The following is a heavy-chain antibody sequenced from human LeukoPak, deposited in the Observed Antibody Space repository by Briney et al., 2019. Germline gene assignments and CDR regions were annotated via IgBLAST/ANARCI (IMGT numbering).Heavy chain of an antibody. CDR3: AKDSGTYAIDY. D-gene: IGHD1-26*01. CDR2: ISYDGSNK. J-gene: IGHJ4*02. CDR1: GFTFSSYG. V-gene: IGHV3-30*18. Sequence: GGSLRLSCAASGFTFSSYGMHWVRQAPGKVLEWVAVISYDGSNKYYADSVKGRFTISRDNSKNTLYLQMNSLRAEDTAVYYCAKDSGTYAIDYWGQGTLVTVSS.